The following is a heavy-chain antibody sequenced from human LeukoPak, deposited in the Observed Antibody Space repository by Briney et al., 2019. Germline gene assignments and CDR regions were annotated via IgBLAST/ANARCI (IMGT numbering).Heavy chain of an antibody. V-gene: IGHV1-18*04. J-gene: IGHJ4*02. Sequence: ASVKVSCKASGYTFTSYGISWVRQAPGQGLEWMGWISGYNGNTNYAQKFQGRVTMTTDTSTSTVYMELRSLRSDDTAVYYCAGDREGAVDYWGQGTQVAVSA. CDR3: AGDREGAVDY. CDR2: ISGYNGNT. D-gene: IGHD1-26*01. CDR1: GYTFTSYG.